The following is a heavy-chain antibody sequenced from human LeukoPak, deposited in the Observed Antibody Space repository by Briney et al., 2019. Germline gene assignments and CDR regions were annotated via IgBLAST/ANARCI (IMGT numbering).Heavy chain of an antibody. CDR2: IYYSGRT. Sequence: SETLSLTCTVSGGSISNYYWSFIRQPPGKGLEWIGYIYYSGRTNYNPPLKSRVTISVDTSKNQFSLRLSSVTAADTALYYCTRGSYDVLTGYSTLGEYWGQGTLVTVSS. V-gene: IGHV4-59*08. CDR3: TRGSYDVLTGYSTLGEY. J-gene: IGHJ1*01. D-gene: IGHD3-9*01. CDR1: GGSISNYY.